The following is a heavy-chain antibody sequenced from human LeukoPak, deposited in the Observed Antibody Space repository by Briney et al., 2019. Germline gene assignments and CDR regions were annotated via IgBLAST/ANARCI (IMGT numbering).Heavy chain of an antibody. J-gene: IGHJ3*02. D-gene: IGHD2-2*01. CDR1: GYTFTGYY. CDR2: INPNSGGT. Sequence: ASVKVSCKASGYTFTGYYVHWVRQAPGQGLEWMGWINPNSGGTNYAQKFQGRVTMTRDTSISTAYMELSRLRSDDTAVYYCARAPGYCSSTSCFDAFDIWGQGTMVTVSS. CDR3: ARAPGYCSSTSCFDAFDI. V-gene: IGHV1-2*02.